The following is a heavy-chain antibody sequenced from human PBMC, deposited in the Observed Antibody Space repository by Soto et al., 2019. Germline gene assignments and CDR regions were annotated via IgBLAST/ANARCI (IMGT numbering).Heavy chain of an antibody. Sequence: QVQLVEAGGGVVQPGRSLRLSCVASGFTFSSYGMHWVRQAPGKGLEWVAIISYDGSNTYYADSVKGRFTISRDNSKKTLYLQMNCLRAEDTSVYYCAKEGGLSGSYYISSCAYFAYWGQGTRVTVS. D-gene: IGHD1-26*01. CDR3: AKEGGLSGSYYISSCAYFAY. V-gene: IGHV3-30*18. CDR2: ISYDGSNT. CDR1: GFTFSSYG. J-gene: IGHJ4*02.